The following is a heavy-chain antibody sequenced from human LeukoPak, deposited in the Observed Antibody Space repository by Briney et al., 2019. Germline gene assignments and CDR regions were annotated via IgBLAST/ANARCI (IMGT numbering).Heavy chain of an antibody. V-gene: IGHV3-23*01. Sequence: GGSLRLSCAASGFTFSSYAMNWVRQAPGKGLEWGSGISSSGGNTYYADSVKGRFTISRDNSKNTLYLQMNSLRAEDTAVYYCANGALGDYYDSSGYYYYWGQGTLVTVSS. CDR1: GFTFSSYA. J-gene: IGHJ4*02. D-gene: IGHD3-22*01. CDR3: ANGALGDYYDSSGYYYY. CDR2: ISSSGGNT.